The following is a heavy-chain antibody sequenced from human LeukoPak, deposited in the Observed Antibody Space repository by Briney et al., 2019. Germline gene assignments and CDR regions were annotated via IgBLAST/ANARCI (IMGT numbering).Heavy chain of an antibody. Sequence: GGSLRLSCAASGFTFSSYAMHWVRQAPGKGLEWVAVISYDGSNIYYADSVKGRFTISRDNSKNTLYLQMNSLRAEDTAVYYCAREERDYYFDYWGQGTLVTVSS. J-gene: IGHJ4*02. D-gene: IGHD3/OR15-3a*01. CDR1: GFTFSSYA. CDR2: ISYDGSNI. CDR3: AREERDYYFDY. V-gene: IGHV3-30*01.